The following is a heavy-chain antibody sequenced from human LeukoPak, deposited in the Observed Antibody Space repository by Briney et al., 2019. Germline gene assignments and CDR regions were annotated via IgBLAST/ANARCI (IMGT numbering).Heavy chain of an antibody. J-gene: IGHJ6*02. V-gene: IGHV4-59*01. CDR2: IYYSGST. CDR3: ARMGNGYSHGPVATGMDV. CDR1: GGSISSYY. D-gene: IGHD5-18*01. Sequence: SETLSLTCTVSGGSISSYYWSWIRQPPGKGLEWIGYIYYSGSTNYNPSLKSRVTISVDTSKNQFSLKLSSVTAADTAVYYCARMGNGYSHGPVATGMDVWGQGTTVTVSS.